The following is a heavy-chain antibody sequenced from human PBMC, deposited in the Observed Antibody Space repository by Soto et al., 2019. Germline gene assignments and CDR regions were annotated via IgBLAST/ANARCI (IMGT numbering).Heavy chain of an antibody. CDR2: IIPILGIA. J-gene: IGHJ4*02. CDR3: ARSPMDTAMVVRFDY. V-gene: IGHV1-69*02. Sequence: QVELVQSGAEVKKPGSSVKVSCKASGGTFSSYTISWVRQAPGQGLEWMGRIIPILGIANYAQKFQGRVTITADKSTSTAYMDLSSLRSEDTAVYYCARSPMDTAMVVRFDYWGQGTLVTVSS. D-gene: IGHD5-18*01. CDR1: GGTFSSYT.